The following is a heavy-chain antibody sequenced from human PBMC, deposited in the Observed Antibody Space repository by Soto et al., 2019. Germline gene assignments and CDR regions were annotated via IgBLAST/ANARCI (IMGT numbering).Heavy chain of an antibody. CDR2: IYYSGST. CDR3: ARWGRYYYDSSGYPEIDY. J-gene: IGHJ4*02. D-gene: IGHD3-22*01. Sequence: SETLSLTCTVSGGSISSGGYYWSWIRQHPGKGLEWIGYIYYSGSTYYNPSLKSRVTISVDTSKNQFSLKLSSVTAADTAVYYCARWGRYYYDSSGYPEIDYWGQGTMVTVYS. CDR1: GGSISSGGYY. V-gene: IGHV4-31*03.